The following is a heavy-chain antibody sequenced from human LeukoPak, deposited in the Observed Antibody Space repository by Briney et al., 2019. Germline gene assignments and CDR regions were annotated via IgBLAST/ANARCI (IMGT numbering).Heavy chain of an antibody. CDR3: ARGRGSSWYYFDS. D-gene: IGHD6-13*01. J-gene: IGHJ4*02. Sequence: SETLSLTCTVSGDSISSLYWGWIRQPPGNGLEWIGYAQYNENTDYNPSLKSRVSISIDTSKNQFSLDLRSVTAADTAIYYCARGRGSSWYYFDSWGQGTLVTVSS. CDR1: GDSISSLY. V-gene: IGHV4-59*08. CDR2: AQYNENT.